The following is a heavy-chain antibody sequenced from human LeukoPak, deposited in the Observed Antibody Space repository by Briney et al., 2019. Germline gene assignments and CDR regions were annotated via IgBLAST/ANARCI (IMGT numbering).Heavy chain of an antibody. CDR2: INTGGTT. V-gene: IGHV3-53*01. Sequence: PGGSLRLSCAASGVTVSSNYMTWVRQAPGKGLEWVSLINTGGTTSYADSVKGRFTISRDSSKSTLYLQMNTLRAEDTAVYYCARVGAFTSYGFDLWGQGTMVTVSS. CDR1: GVTVSSNY. J-gene: IGHJ3*01. CDR3: ARVGAFTSYGFDL. D-gene: IGHD3-10*01.